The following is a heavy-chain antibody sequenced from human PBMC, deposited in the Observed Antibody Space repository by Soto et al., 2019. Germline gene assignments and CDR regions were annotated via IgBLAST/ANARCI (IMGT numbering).Heavy chain of an antibody. CDR1: CFTFSNAW. D-gene: IGHD3-3*01. V-gene: IGHV3-15*07. CDR2: IKSKTDGGTT. Sequence: TGGSLRLSCAASCFTFSNAWMNLVRPAPGEGVEWVGRIKSKTDGGTTDYAAPVKGRFTISRDDSKNTLYLQMNSLKTEDTAVYYCTTDLFQWLLSLPPDAFDIWGQGTMVTVSS. J-gene: IGHJ3*02. CDR3: TTDLFQWLLSLPPDAFDI.